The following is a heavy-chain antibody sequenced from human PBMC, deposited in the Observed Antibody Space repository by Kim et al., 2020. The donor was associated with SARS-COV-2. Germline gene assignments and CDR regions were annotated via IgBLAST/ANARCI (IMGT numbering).Heavy chain of an antibody. CDR2: ISASGDNT. CDR3: VKVGGKHLSLKRFDS. CDR1: GFTFPTHA. Sequence: GGSLRLSCAPSGFTFPTHAMSWVRQTPGKGLEWVSLISASGDNTFYADSVKGRFTISRDNSKFTLFLQMNSLRAEDTALYYCVKVGGKHLSLKRFDSWGQGTLVTVSS. D-gene: IGHD3-3*01. J-gene: IGHJ4*02. V-gene: IGHV3-23*01.